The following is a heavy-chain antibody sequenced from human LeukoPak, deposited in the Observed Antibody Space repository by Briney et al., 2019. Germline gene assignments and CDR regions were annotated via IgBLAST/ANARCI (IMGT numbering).Heavy chain of an antibody. CDR3: AKGDIAVAGIDSFDY. D-gene: IGHD6-19*01. CDR2: LSGSGDNT. V-gene: IGHV3-23*01. J-gene: IGHJ4*02. Sequence: GGSLRLSCAASGFTFSRYAMSWVRKAPGKGLEWVSCLSGSGDNTYYADSVKGRFTISRDNSKNTLYLEMNSLRAEDTAVYSCAKGDIAVAGIDSFDYWGQGTLVTVSS. CDR1: GFTFSRYA.